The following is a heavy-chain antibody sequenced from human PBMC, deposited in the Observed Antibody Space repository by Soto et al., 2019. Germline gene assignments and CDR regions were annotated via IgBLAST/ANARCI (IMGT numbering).Heavy chain of an antibody. CDR3: ARVGLTMVRGVILTNNHYYYYGMDV. J-gene: IGHJ6*02. CDR2: IIPIFGTA. D-gene: IGHD3-10*01. V-gene: IGHV1-69*12. CDR1: GGTFSSYA. Sequence: QVQLVQSGAEVKKPGSSVKVSCKASGGTFSSYAISWVRQAPGQGLEWLGGIIPIFGTANYAQKFQGRVTISAAESTSTAYMELSSLRSEDTAVDYCARVGLTMVRGVILTNNHYYYYGMDVWGQGTTVTVSS.